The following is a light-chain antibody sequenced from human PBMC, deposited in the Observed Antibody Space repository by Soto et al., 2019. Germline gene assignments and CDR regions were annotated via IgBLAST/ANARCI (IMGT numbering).Light chain of an antibody. V-gene: IGKV1-9*01. CDR1: QGIANY. J-gene: IGKJ5*01. CDR3: HQRRDWPLIS. CDR2: GAS. Sequence: DIQLTQSPSFLSASLGDRVSITCRASQGIANYLAWYQQQPGKAPKLLIYGASTLQSGVPSRFSGSGSGTKFILTISSLEPEDFAVYYCHQRRDWPLISFGQGTRLEIK.